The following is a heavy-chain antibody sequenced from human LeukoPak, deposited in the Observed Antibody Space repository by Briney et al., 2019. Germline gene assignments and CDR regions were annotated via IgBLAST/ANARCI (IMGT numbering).Heavy chain of an antibody. V-gene: IGHV3-23*01. CDR1: GFTFSSYA. Sequence: PGGSLRLSCAASGFTFSSYATSWVRQAPGKRLEWVSAISGSGGSTYYADSVKGRFTISRDNSKNTLYLQMNSLRAEDTAVYYCAKGSGIQLWFRKFDYWGQGTLVTVSS. D-gene: IGHD5-18*01. CDR2: ISGSGGST. CDR3: AKGSGIQLWFRKFDY. J-gene: IGHJ4*02.